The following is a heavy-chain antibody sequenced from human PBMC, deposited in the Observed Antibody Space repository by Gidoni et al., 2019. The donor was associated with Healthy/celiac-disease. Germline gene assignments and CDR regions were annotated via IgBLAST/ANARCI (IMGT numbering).Heavy chain of an antibody. D-gene: IGHD1-1*01. CDR1: GFPFSSYS. CDR3: ARTGTMGFGWFDP. Sequence: EVQLVESGGGLVKPGGSLRLSCAASGFPFSSYSMNWVRQAPGKGLEWVSSISSSSSYIYYADSVKGRFTISRDNAKNSLYLQMNSLRAEDTAVYYCARTGTMGFGWFDPWGQGTLVTVSS. J-gene: IGHJ5*02. V-gene: IGHV3-21*01. CDR2: ISSSSSYI.